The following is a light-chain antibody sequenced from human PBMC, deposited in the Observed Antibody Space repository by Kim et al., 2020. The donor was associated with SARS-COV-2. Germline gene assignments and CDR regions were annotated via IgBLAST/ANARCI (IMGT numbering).Light chain of an antibody. CDR1: SSNIGSNT. CDR2: SNN. V-gene: IGLV1-44*01. CDR3: AAWDDSLNGVV. J-gene: IGLJ2*01. Sequence: ELTQPPSASGTPGQRVTISCSGSSSNIGSNTVNWYQQLPGTAPKLLIYSNNQRPSGVPDRFSGSKSGTSASLAISGLQSEDEADYYCAAWDDSLNGVVVGGGTKVTV.